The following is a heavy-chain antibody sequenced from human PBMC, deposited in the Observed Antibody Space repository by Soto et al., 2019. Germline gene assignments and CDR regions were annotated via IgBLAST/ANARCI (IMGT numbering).Heavy chain of an antibody. CDR1: GFPFSSYW. Sequence: EVQLVESGGDLVQRGGSLRLSCAASGFPFSSYWMHWVRHTPGKGLDWVARISGDGVTTYYADSVTGRFTVSRDNAKNSLSLQISCLRAEYTAVYYCAREYYGLLTGYYPDYWGQGTLVSVSS. J-gene: IGHJ4*02. CDR3: AREYYGLLTGYYPDY. V-gene: IGHV3-74*01. D-gene: IGHD3-9*01. CDR2: ISGDGVTT.